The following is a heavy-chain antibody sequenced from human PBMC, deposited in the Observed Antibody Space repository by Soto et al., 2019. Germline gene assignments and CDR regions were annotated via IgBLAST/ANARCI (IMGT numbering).Heavy chain of an antibody. CDR2: IYYSGST. Sequence: QVQLQESGPGLVKPSETLSLTCTVSGGSISSYYWSWIRQPPGKGLEWIGYIYYSGSTNYNPSLKSRVTISVDTSKNQFSLKLSSVTAADTAVYYCARGPQTYYYYSSGPRFDPWGQGTLVTVSS. CDR1: GGSISSYY. J-gene: IGHJ5*02. CDR3: ARGPQTYYYYSSGPRFDP. V-gene: IGHV4-59*01. D-gene: IGHD3-22*01.